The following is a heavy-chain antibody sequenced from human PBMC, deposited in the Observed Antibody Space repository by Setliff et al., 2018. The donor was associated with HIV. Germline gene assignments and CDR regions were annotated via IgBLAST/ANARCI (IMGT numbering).Heavy chain of an antibody. CDR1: GGSISSHY. V-gene: IGHV4-59*11. Sequence: SETLSLTCTVSGGSISSHYWTWIRQPPGRGLEWIGYIDYSGSTNQNPSLTSRVTISVDTSNNKFSLRLTSVTAADTALYYCARGAPYGSGRHRWNSWGQGTLVTVSS. CDR2: IDYSGST. CDR3: ARGAPYGSGRHRWNS. D-gene: IGHD3-10*01. J-gene: IGHJ4*02.